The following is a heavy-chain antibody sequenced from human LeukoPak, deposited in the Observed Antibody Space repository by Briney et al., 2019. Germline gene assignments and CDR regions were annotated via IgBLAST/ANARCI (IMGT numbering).Heavy chain of an antibody. Sequence: GGSLRLSCAASGFTFSSYPLHWVRQAPGKGLEWVTLISYDGSKIYYADSVKGRFTISRDNSKDTLYLQMNSLRAEDTAVYYCARESGWGLPHAFDFWGQGTMVTVSS. CDR1: GFTFSSYP. CDR2: ISYDGSKI. CDR3: ARESGWGLPHAFDF. V-gene: IGHV3-30-3*01. D-gene: IGHD3-3*01. J-gene: IGHJ3*01.